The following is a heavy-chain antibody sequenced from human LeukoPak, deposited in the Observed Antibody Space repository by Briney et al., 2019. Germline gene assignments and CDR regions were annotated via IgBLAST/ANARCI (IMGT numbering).Heavy chain of an antibody. CDR1: GFTFRSYA. V-gene: IGHV3-23*01. Sequence: AGGSLRLSCAASGFTFRSYAMSWVRQAPGKGLEWVSGISGTGGSTYYADSVKGRFTISRDNSKNTLYPQMNSLRAEDTAVYYCAKGITVAVGYYYYGMDVWGQGTTVTVSS. J-gene: IGHJ6*02. D-gene: IGHD3-10*01. CDR3: AKGITVAVGYYYYGMDV. CDR2: ISGTGGST.